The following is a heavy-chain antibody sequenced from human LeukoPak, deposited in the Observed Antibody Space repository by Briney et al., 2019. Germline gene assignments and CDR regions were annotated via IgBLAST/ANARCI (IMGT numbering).Heavy chain of an antibody. CDR3: VRVVYCSSTSCPPDY. CDR2: IYTSGST. V-gene: IGHV4-4*07. J-gene: IGHJ4*02. CDR1: GGSISSYY. D-gene: IGHD2-2*01. Sequence: SETLSLTCTVSGGSISSYYWSWIRQPAGKGLEWIGRIYTSGSTNYNPSLKSRVTMSVDTSKNQFSLKLSSVTAADTAVYYCVRVVYCSSTSCPPDYWGQGTLVTVSS.